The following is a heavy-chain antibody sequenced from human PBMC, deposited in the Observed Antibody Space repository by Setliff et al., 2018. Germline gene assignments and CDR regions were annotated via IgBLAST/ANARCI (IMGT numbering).Heavy chain of an antibody. J-gene: IGHJ6*03. Sequence: SVKVSCKVSGGTFSGYAITWVRRAPGQGLEWVGGSIPIYGAANYARKFQGRVTITADESTNTAYMELSSLTYEDTAVYFCARAHGATTTFYYYMDVWGKGTTVTVSS. CDR3: ARAHGATTTFYYYMDV. V-gene: IGHV1-69*13. CDR2: SIPIYGAA. D-gene: IGHD1-1*01. CDR1: GGTFSGYA.